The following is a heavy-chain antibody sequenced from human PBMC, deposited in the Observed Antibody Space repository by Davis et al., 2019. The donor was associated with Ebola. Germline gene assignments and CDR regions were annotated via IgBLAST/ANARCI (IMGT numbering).Heavy chain of an antibody. V-gene: IGHV1-18*01. CDR2: ISAYNGNT. J-gene: IGHJ4*02. CDR1: GYTFTSYG. D-gene: IGHD4-23*01. CDR3: ARDPVVTPFDY. Sequence: ASAKVSCKASGYTFTSYGISWVRQAPGQGLEWMGWISAYNGNTNYAQKLQGRVTMTTDTTTSTADMELRSLRSDDTAVYYCARDPVVTPFDYWGQGTLVTVSS.